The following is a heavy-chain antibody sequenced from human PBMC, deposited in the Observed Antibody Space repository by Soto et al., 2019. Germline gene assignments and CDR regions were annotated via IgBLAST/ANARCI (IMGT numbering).Heavy chain of an antibody. Sequence: GGSLRLSCAASGFTFSNAWMSWVRQAPGKGLEWVGRIKSKTDGGTTDYAAPVKGRFTISRDDSKNTLYLQMNSLKTEDTAVYYCTTDLVVGSSWYLSVYWGQGTLVTVSS. CDR2: IKSKTDGGTT. CDR3: TTDLVVGSSWYLSVY. V-gene: IGHV3-15*01. J-gene: IGHJ4*02. CDR1: GFTFSNAW. D-gene: IGHD6-13*01.